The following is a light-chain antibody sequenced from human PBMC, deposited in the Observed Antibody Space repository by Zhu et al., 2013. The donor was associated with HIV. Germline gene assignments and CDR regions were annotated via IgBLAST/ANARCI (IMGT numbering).Light chain of an antibody. CDR1: SRDVAYYDS. V-gene: IGLV2-11*01. Sequence: QSALTQPRSVSGSPGQSVTISCAGTSRDVAYYDSVSWYQQSSGKAPRLFIYDVTKRPSGVPDRFSGSRSGNTASLTISGLQAEDEAEYYCCSYAGNYIYVFGTGTKVTVL. J-gene: IGLJ1*01. CDR2: DVT. CDR3: CSYAGNYIYV.